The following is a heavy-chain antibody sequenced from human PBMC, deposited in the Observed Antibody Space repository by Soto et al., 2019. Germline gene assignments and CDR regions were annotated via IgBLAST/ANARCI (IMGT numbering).Heavy chain of an antibody. CDR3: ARKKRGTSYDRSYYFAFDV. J-gene: IGHJ6*02. V-gene: IGHV4-34*01. Sequence: SETLSLTCPVPGDSISSGGYYRSWIRQPPGEGLEWIGEINHSGTTNYNPSLKSRVTMSVDTSKNQISLKLSSVTAADTAVFYCARKKRGTSYDRSYYFAFDVWGQGTTVTVSS. CDR1: GDSISSGGYY. CDR2: INHSGTT. D-gene: IGHD5-12*01.